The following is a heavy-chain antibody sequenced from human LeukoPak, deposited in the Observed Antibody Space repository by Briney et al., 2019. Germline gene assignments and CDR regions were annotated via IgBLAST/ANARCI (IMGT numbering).Heavy chain of an antibody. V-gene: IGHV3-23*01. J-gene: IGHJ6*02. D-gene: IGHD6-6*01. Sequence: GGSLRLSCAASGFTFSNYAMNWVRQAPGKGLEWVSAISASGGSTYYADSVKGRFTISRDNSKSTLYLQMNSLRSEDTAVYYCVKPRQQLVRYGLDVWGQGTTVIVSS. CDR1: GFTFSNYA. CDR3: VKPRQQLVRYGLDV. CDR2: ISASGGST.